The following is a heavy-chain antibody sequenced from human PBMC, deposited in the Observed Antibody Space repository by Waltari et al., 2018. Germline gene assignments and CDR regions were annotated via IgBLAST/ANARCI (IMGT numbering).Heavy chain of an antibody. V-gene: IGHV4-30-2*01. CDR1: GGSISSGGYS. CDR2: IYHSGST. CDR3: ARGGQWLVLGY. J-gene: IGHJ4*02. D-gene: IGHD6-19*01. Sequence: QVQLQESGPGLVKPSQTLSLTCTVSGGSISSGGYSWSWIRQHPGKGLEWIGYIYHSGSTYYNPSLKSRVTISVDRSKNQFSLKLSSVTAADTAVYYCARGGQWLVLGYWGQGTLVTVSS.